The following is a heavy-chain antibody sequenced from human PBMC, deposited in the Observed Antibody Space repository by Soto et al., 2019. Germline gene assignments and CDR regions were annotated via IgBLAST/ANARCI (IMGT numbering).Heavy chain of an antibody. CDR1: GGSISIGGYS. CDR3: ARGVGRGWYFDL. D-gene: IGHD2-2*01. V-gene: IGHV4-61*08. Sequence: SETLSLTFAVSGGSISIGGYSWTLIRKPPGKGLEWIGYTHYSGRTNYTTYLKSRVNISVDTSKNPFSMKLSPVTAADTAVYYCARGVGRGWYFDLWGRGTLVTVSS. CDR2: THYSGRT. J-gene: IGHJ2*01.